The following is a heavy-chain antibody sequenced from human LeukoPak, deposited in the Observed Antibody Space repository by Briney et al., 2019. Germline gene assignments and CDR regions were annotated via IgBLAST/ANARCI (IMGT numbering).Heavy chain of an antibody. Sequence: GGSLRLSCAASGFTFSSYSMNWVRQAPGKGLEWVSYISSSSSTIYYADSVKGRFTISRDNAKNSLYLQMNSLRAEDTAVYYCARADYGDDDLYYYYMDVWGKGTTVTVSS. CDR3: ARADYGDDDLYYYYMDV. D-gene: IGHD4-17*01. J-gene: IGHJ6*03. CDR2: ISSSSSTI. CDR1: GFTFSSYS. V-gene: IGHV3-48*01.